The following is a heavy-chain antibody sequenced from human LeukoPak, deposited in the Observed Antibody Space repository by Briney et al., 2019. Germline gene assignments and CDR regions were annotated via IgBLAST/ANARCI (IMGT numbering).Heavy chain of an antibody. CDR2: LSGSGGDT. CDR3: AKDAMATVTYFDY. CDR1: GFTFNRYA. D-gene: IGHD4-17*01. Sequence: GGSLRLSCATSGFTFNRYAMSWVRQAPGKGLEGVSGLSGSGGDTDYADAVRGRFTISRDNSRNALYLQMNSLRSEDTAVYYCAKDAMATVTYFDYWGQGSLVTVSS. V-gene: IGHV3-23*01. J-gene: IGHJ4*02.